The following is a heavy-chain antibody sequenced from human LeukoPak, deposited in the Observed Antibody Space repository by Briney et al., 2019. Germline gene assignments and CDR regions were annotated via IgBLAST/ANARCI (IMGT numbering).Heavy chain of an antibody. CDR1: GGSFNGYY. J-gene: IGHJ5*02. CDR2: INHSGST. CDR3: AVAVAGSTVVWFAP. D-gene: IGHD6-19*01. Sequence: SETLSLTCAVYGGSFNGYYWSWIRQPPGKGLEWIGEINHSGSTNYNPSLKSRVTISVDTSKNQFSLKLSSVTAADTAVYYCAVAVAGSTVVWFAPWGQGTLVPVSS. V-gene: IGHV4-34*01.